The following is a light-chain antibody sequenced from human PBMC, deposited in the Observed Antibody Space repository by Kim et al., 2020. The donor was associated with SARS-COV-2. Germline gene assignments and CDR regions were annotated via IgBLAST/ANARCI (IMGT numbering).Light chain of an antibody. CDR2: VGTGGIVG. CDR1: SGYSNYK. Sequence: ELTQPASASASLGASVTLTCTLSSGYSNYKVDWHHQRPGKGPRFVMRVGTGGIVGSKGDGIPDRFSVLGSGLNRYLTIKNIQEEDESDYHCGADHGSGSNFGVFGGGTQLTVL. J-gene: IGLJ3*02. V-gene: IGLV9-49*01. CDR3: GADHGSGSNFGV.